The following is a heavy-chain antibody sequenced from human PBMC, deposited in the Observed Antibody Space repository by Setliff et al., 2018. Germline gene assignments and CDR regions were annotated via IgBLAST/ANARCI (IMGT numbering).Heavy chain of an antibody. CDR3: ARGSYYDSSGYYGESHTHYFDN. CDR2: IHSSGRS. J-gene: IGHJ4*02. Sequence: PSETLSLTCTVSDVSISGYYWSWIRQPPGKGLEWIGYIHSSGRSNYNPSLKSRVTISLDTSKNQFSLKLSSVTAADTAVYYCARGSYYDSSGYYGESHTHYFDNWGQGTLVTVSS. CDR1: DVSISGYY. D-gene: IGHD3-22*01. V-gene: IGHV4-4*08.